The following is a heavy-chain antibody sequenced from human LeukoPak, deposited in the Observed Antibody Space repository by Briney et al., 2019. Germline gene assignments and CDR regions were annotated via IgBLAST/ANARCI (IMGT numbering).Heavy chain of an antibody. D-gene: IGHD3-3*01. CDR3: ARGVVVLPDYYYYMDV. Sequence: GGSLRLSCSFSGFTVSNNIMTWVRQAPGKGLEWLSVIYSGGSTYYADSVKGRSTISRDNSRHTLYLEMSDLRVADTAVYFCARGVVVLPDYYYYMDVWGTGTTVTIS. CDR2: IYSGGST. J-gene: IGHJ6*03. CDR1: GFTVSNNI. V-gene: IGHV3-66*01.